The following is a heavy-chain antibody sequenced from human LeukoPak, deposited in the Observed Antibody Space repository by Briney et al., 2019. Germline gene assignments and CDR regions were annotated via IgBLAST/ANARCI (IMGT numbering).Heavy chain of an antibody. Sequence: GASVKVSCKASGYTFTSYYMHWVRQAPGQGLDWMGIINPSGGSTSYAQKFQGRVTMTRDTSTSTVYMELSSLRSEDTAVYYCARKVVAATRYNWFDPWGQGTLVTVSS. CDR3: ARKVVAATRYNWFDP. V-gene: IGHV1-46*01. J-gene: IGHJ5*02. D-gene: IGHD2-15*01. CDR1: GYTFTSYY. CDR2: INPSGGST.